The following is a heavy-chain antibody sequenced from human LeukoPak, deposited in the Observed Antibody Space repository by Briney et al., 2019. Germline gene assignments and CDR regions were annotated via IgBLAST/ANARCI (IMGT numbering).Heavy chain of an antibody. CDR1: GFTFSNYG. V-gene: IGHV3-20*04. J-gene: IGHJ3*02. CDR3: ARDPSYRGFDAFGI. Sequence: SGGSLRLSCAASGFTFSNYGMSWVRQAPGKGLEWVSGINWNGGSTGYADSVKGRFTISRDNAKNSLYLQMNYLRAEDTAVYYCARDPSYRGFDAFGIWGQGTMVTVSS. D-gene: IGHD1-26*01. CDR2: INWNGGST.